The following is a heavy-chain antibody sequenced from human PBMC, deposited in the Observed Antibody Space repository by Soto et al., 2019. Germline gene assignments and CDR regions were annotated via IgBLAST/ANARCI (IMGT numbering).Heavy chain of an antibody. CDR3: AREYRGLRYFDWLALLGY. CDR1: GYTFTGYY. CDR2: INPSSGGT. Sequence: ASVKVSCKASGYTFTGYYMHWVRQAPGQGLEWMGWINPSSGGTNYAQKFQGRVTMTRDTSISTAYMELSRLRSDDTAVCYCAREYRGLRYFDWLALLGYWGQGTLVTVSS. D-gene: IGHD3-9*01. V-gene: IGHV1-2*02. J-gene: IGHJ4*02.